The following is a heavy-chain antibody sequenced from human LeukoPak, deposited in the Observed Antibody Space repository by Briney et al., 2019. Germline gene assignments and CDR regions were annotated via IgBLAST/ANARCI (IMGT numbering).Heavy chain of an antibody. CDR3: ARGRQPYYYYYMDV. CDR2: INHSGST. CDR1: GGSISSSNW. V-gene: IGHV4-4*02. J-gene: IGHJ6*03. Sequence: SGTLSLTCAVSGGSISSSNWWSWVRQPPGKGLEWIGEINHSGSTNYNPSLKSRVTISVDTSKNQFSLKLSSVTAADTAVYYCARGRQPYYYYYMDVWGKGTTVTVSS.